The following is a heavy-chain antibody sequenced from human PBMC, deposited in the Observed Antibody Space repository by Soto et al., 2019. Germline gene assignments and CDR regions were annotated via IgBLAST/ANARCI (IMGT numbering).Heavy chain of an antibody. CDR3: AKDRCQVLRYFAWLFQPAY. CDR2: ISGSGGST. D-gene: IGHD3-9*01. CDR1: GFTFSSYA. V-gene: IGHV3-23*01. J-gene: IGHJ4*02. Sequence: EVQLLESGGGLVQPGGSLRLSCAASGFTFSSYAMSWVRQAPGKGLEWVSAISGSGGSTYYADSVKGRFTISRDNSKHTLYLQTNSLRAEDTAVYYCAKDRCQVLRYFAWLFQPAYGGQVTLVTVSA.